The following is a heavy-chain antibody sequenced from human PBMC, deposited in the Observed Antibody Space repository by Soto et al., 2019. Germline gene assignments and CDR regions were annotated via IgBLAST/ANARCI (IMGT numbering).Heavy chain of an antibody. Sequence: QVQLVESGGGVVQPGRSLRLSCAASGFTFSSYGMHWVRQAPGKGLEWVAVIWYDGSNKYYADSVKGRFTISRDNXXNTLYLQMNSLRAEDTAVYYCARDRDRVGAGRMDYWGQGTLVTVSS. CDR1: GFTFSSYG. CDR3: ARDRDRVGAGRMDY. J-gene: IGHJ4*02. V-gene: IGHV3-33*01. D-gene: IGHD1-26*01. CDR2: IWYDGSNK.